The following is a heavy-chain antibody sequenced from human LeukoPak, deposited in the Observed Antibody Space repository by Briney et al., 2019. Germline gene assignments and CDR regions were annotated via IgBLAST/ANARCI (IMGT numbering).Heavy chain of an antibody. D-gene: IGHD3-10*01. Sequence: RGESLKISCKGSGYSFTSYWIGWVRQMPGKGLEWMGIIYPGDSDTRYSPSFQGQVTISADKSISTAYLQWSSLKASDTAMYYCARRMVRGVTHNWFDPWGQGTLVTVSS. CDR3: ARRMVRGVTHNWFDP. CDR1: GYSFTSYW. V-gene: IGHV5-51*01. J-gene: IGHJ5*02. CDR2: IYPGDSDT.